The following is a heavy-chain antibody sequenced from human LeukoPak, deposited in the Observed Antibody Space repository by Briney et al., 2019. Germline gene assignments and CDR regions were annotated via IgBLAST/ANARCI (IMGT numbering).Heavy chain of an antibody. CDR3: VRDNDCSGGTCFDY. J-gene: IGHJ4*02. V-gene: IGHV3-48*03. CDR2: ITSSGSTI. Sequence: GGSLRLSCAASGFTFRSYEMNWVRQAPGKGLEWVSYITSSGSTIYYADSVKGRFTIFRDNAKDSLYLQMNSLRAEDTAVYYCVRDNDCSGGTCFDYWGQGALVTVSS. CDR1: GFTFRSYE. D-gene: IGHD2-15*01.